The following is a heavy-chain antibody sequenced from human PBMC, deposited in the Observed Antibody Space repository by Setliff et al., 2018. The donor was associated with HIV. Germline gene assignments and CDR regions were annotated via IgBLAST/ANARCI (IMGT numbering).Heavy chain of an antibody. CDR1: GFTFSSYW. Sequence: LRLSCAASGFTFSSYWMHWVRQAPGKVLVWVSATTSNGRTTDYAESVRGRFILSSDNTGNTLYLQMTSLRAEDTATYYCAKGWGSGYPSFESALMLDVWGQGTLVTVSS. J-gene: IGHJ4*02. CDR2: TTSNGRTT. V-gene: IGHV3-23*01. CDR3: AKGWGSGYPSFESALMLDV. D-gene: IGHD3-16*01.